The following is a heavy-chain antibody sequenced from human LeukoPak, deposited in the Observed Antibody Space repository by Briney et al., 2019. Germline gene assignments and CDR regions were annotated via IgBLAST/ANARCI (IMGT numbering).Heavy chain of an antibody. CDR2: IWFDGSNR. J-gene: IGHJ4*02. CDR3: ARKPGYCSSSSCYEGDYFFDS. D-gene: IGHD2-2*01. V-gene: IGHV3-33*01. Sequence: QSGGSLRLSCAASGFTFSSYGMHWVRQAPGKGLEWVAVIWFDGSNRYYADSVKGRFTVSRDNSKNTLYLQMSSLRAEDTAVYYCARKPGYCSSSSCYEGDYFFDSWGQGTLVTVSS. CDR1: GFTFSSYG.